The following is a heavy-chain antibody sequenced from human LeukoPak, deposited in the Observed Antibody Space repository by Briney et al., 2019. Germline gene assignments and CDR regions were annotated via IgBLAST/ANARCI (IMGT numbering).Heavy chain of an antibody. V-gene: IGHV3-33*01. CDR3: ARDSNDCSTTSCVGETVSDY. Sequence: GGSLRLSCAASGFTFSSYAMHWVRQAPGKGLEWVAVIWYDGSNKYYADSVKGRFTISRDNSKNTLYLQMNSLRAEDTAVYFCARDSNDCSTTSCVGETVSDYWGQGTLVTVSS. D-gene: IGHD2-2*01. CDR1: GFTFSSYA. J-gene: IGHJ4*02. CDR2: IWYDGSNK.